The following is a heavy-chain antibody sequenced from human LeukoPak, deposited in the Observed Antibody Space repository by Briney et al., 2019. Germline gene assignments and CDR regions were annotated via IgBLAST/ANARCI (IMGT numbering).Heavy chain of an antibody. CDR3: ARLRRNIANH. CDR1: GDSISSGSYY. J-gene: IGHJ5*02. V-gene: IGHV4-39*01. CDR2: IYYSGST. Sequence: SETLSLMCTVSGDSISSGSYYWGWIRQPPGKGLEWIGSIYYSGSTYYNPSLKSRVTVSVDTSKNQFSLKLSSVAAADTAVYYCARLRRNIANHWSQGTLVTVSS. D-gene: IGHD2/OR15-2a*01.